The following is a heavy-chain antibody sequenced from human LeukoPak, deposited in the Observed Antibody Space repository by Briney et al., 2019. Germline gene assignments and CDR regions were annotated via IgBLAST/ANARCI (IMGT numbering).Heavy chain of an antibody. CDR3: ARDYCTNGVCYTYFDY. Sequence: ASVKVSCKASGYTFTSYGISWVRQAPGQGLEWMGWISAYNGNTNYAQKLQGRVTMTTDTSTSTAYMELRSLRSDDTAVYYCARDYCTNGVCYTYFDYWGQGTLVTVSS. V-gene: IGHV1-18*01. CDR1: GYTFTSYG. J-gene: IGHJ4*02. D-gene: IGHD2-8*01. CDR2: ISAYNGNT.